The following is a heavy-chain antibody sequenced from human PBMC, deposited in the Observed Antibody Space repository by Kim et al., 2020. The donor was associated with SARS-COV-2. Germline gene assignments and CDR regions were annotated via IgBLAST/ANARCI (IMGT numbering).Heavy chain of an antibody. D-gene: IGHD3-3*01. CDR1: GDSVPSNSAA. CDR3: AREALDFWSGYTVYFDY. V-gene: IGHV6-1*01. Sequence: SQTLSLTCAISGDSVPSNSAAWNWIRQSPSRGLEWLGRTYYRSKWYNDYAVSVKSRITINPDTSKNQFSLQLNSVTPEDTAVYYCAREALDFWSGYTVYFDYWGQGTLVTVSS. CDR2: TYYRSKWYN. J-gene: IGHJ4*02.